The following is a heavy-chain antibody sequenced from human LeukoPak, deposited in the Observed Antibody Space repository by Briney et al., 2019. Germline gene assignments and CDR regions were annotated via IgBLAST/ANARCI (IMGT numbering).Heavy chain of an antibody. V-gene: IGHV3-21*01. J-gene: IGHJ4*02. D-gene: IGHD2-2*01. Sequence: PGGSLRLSCAASGFTFSSYSMNWVRQAPGKGLEWVSSISSSSSYIYYADSVKGRFTISRDNAKDSLYLQMNSLRAEDTAVYYCARVRCSSTSCHYFDYWGQGTLVTVSS. CDR3: ARVRCSSTSCHYFDY. CDR2: ISSSSSYI. CDR1: GFTFSSYS.